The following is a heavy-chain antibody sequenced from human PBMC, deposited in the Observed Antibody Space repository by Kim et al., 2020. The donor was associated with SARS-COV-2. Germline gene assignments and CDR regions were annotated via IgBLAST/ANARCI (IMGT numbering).Heavy chain of an antibody. V-gene: IGHV4-31*02. Sequence: SLKSRVTISVDTSKNQFSLKLSSVTAADTAVYYCASLRITIFGVADAFDIWGQGTMVTVSS. J-gene: IGHJ3*02. CDR3: ASLRITIFGVADAFDI. D-gene: IGHD3-3*01.